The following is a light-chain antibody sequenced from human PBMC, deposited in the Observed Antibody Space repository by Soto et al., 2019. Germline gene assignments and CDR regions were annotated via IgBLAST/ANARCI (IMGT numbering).Light chain of an antibody. CDR2: GAS. Sequence: EIVMTQSPGTLSLSPGERSTLSCRTSQSVNSKLAWYQQKPGQAPRLLIYGASTRATGIPARFSGSGSGTEFTLTISSLQSEDFAVYFCQQYNNWPPITFGQGTRLEI. CDR1: QSVNSK. V-gene: IGKV3-15*01. CDR3: QQYNNWPPIT. J-gene: IGKJ5*01.